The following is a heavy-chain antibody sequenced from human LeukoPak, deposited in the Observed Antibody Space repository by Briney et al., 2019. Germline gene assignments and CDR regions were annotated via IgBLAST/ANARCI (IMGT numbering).Heavy chain of an antibody. J-gene: IGHJ4*02. V-gene: IGHV1-3*01. D-gene: IGHD3-22*01. CDR2: INAGNGNT. CDR1: GYTFTSYA. CDR3: ARGPVTYYYDSSGQTGFDY. Sequence: ASVKVSCKASGYTFTSYAMHWVRQAPGQRLEWMGWINAGNGNTKYSQKFQGRVTITRDTSASTAYMELSSLRSEDTAVYYCARGPVTYYYDSSGQTGFDYWGQGTLVTVSS.